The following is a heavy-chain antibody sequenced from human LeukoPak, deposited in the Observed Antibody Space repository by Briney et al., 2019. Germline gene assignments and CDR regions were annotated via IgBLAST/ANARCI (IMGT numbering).Heavy chain of an antibody. Sequence: ASVKVSCKASGYTFTSYYMHWVRQAPGQGLEWMGIINPSGGSTSYAQKFQGRVTMTRDTSTSTVYMELSSLRSEDTAVYYCAREDGYCSSTSCYEYYYYGTDVWGQGTTVTVSS. V-gene: IGHV1-46*03. CDR2: INPSGGST. CDR1: GYTFTSYY. D-gene: IGHD2-2*03. J-gene: IGHJ6*02. CDR3: AREDGYCSSTSCYEYYYYGTDV.